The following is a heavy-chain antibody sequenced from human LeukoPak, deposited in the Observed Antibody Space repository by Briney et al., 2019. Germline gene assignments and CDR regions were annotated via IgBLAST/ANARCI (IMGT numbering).Heavy chain of an antibody. V-gene: IGHV1-8*03. J-gene: IGHJ4*02. CDR2: MNPNSGNT. Sequence: GASVTVSCKASGYTFTSYDINWVRQAPGQGLEWMGWMNPNSGNTGYAQKFQGRVTITRNTSISTAYMELSSLRSEDTAVYYCARHGIAAAGDFDYWGQGTLVTVSS. CDR1: GYTFTSYD. CDR3: ARHGIAAAGDFDY. D-gene: IGHD6-13*01.